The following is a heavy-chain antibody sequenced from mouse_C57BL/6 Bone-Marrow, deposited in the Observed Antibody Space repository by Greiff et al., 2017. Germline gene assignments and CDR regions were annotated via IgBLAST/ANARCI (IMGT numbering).Heavy chain of an antibody. CDR3: AKKAPYGNYFDY. CDR1: GFSLTSYG. V-gene: IGHV2-5*01. D-gene: IGHD2-1*01. CDR2: ICRGGST. J-gene: IGHJ2*01. Sequence: VKLMESGPGLVQPSQSLSITCTVSGFSLTSYGVHWVRQSPGKGLEWLGVICRGGSTDYNAAFMSRLGITKDNSKSQVFFKMNSLQADDTAIYYCAKKAPYGNYFDYWGQGTTLTVSS.